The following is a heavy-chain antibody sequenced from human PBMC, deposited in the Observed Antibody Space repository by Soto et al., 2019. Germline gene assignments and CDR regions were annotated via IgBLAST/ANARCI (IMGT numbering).Heavy chain of an antibody. D-gene: IGHD3-16*01. Sequence: GSLRLRCDVSGWCFSPSAVCWVRPAPGKGLELVSSISVSGYSTYYADSVKGRFTISRDTSKNTLYLQQNSQGAEETAMYYCAKMGRDADKPIESWGRGSLGTVSS. CDR1: GWCFSPSA. CDR2: ISVSGYST. CDR3: AKMGRDADKPIES. J-gene: IGHJ4*02. V-gene: IGHV3-23*01.